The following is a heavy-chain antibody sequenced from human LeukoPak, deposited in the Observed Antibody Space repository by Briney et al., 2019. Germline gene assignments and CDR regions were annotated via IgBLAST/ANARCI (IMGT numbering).Heavy chain of an antibody. Sequence: GASVKVSCKASGYTFTSYAMNWVRQAPGQGLEWMGWINPNSGGTNYAQKFQGRVTMTRDTSISTAYMELSRLRSDDTAVYYCARDDLRLKDYYYYMDVWGKGTTVTVSS. V-gene: IGHV1-2*02. CDR1: GYTFTSYA. CDR3: ARDDLRLKDYYYYMDV. D-gene: IGHD3/OR15-3a*01. J-gene: IGHJ6*03. CDR2: INPNSGGT.